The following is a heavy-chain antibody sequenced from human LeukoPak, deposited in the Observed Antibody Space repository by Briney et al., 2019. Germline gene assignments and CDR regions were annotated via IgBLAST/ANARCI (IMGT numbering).Heavy chain of an antibody. Sequence: ASVKVSCKASGYTFTSYDINWVRQATGQGLEWMGWMNPNSGNTGYAQKFQGRVTMTTDTSTNTAYMDLRSLRSDDTAVYYCARNWGAGHPINFDYWGQGTLVTVSS. V-gene: IGHV1-8*01. J-gene: IGHJ4*02. D-gene: IGHD3-16*01. CDR3: ARNWGAGHPINFDY. CDR1: GYTFTSYD. CDR2: MNPNSGNT.